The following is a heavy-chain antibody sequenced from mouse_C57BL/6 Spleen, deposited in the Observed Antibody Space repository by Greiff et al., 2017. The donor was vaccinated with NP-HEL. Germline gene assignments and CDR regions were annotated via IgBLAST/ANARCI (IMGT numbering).Heavy chain of an antibody. D-gene: IGHD2-3*01. Sequence: EVKLQESGAELVRPGASVKLSCTASGFTIKDDYMHWVKQRPEQGLEWIGWIDPENGDTEYASKFQGKATITADTSSNTAYLQLSSLTSEDTAVYYCTVYDYGYFDVWGTGTTVTVSS. CDR2: IDPENGDT. CDR3: TVYDYGYFDV. V-gene: IGHV14-4*01. CDR1: GFTIKDDY. J-gene: IGHJ1*03.